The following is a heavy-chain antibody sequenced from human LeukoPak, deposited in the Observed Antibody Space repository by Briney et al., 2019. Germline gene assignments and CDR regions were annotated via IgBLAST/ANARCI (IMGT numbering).Heavy chain of an antibody. D-gene: IGHD6-6*01. Sequence: GGSLRLSCAASGFTFSSYAKRWVRQAPGKGPEWVSAISGSGGSTYYADSVKGRFTISRDNSKNTLYLQMNSLRAEDTAVYYCAKQKGIAARWYFDLWGRGTLVTVSS. CDR1: GFTFSSYA. J-gene: IGHJ2*01. V-gene: IGHV3-23*01. CDR2: ISGSGGST. CDR3: AKQKGIAARWYFDL.